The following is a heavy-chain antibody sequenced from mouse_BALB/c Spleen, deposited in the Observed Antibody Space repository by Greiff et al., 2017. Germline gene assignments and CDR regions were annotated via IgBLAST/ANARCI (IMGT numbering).Heavy chain of an antibody. V-gene: IGHV14-3*02. J-gene: IGHJ3*01. CDR2: IDPANGNT. Sequence: VQLQQSGAELVKPGASVKLSCTASGFNIKDTYMHWVKQRPEQGLEWIGRIDPANGNTKYDPKFQGKATITADTSSNTAYLQLSSLTSEDTAVYYCARYGNYPAWFAYWGQGTLVTVSA. CDR3: ARYGNYPAWFAY. D-gene: IGHD2-1*01. CDR1: GFNIKDTY.